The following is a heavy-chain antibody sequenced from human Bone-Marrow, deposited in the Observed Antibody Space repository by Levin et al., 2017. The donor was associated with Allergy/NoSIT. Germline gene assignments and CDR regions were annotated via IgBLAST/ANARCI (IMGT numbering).Heavy chain of an antibody. CDR3: STHISWARG. D-gene: IGHD2-21*01. Sequence: PGGSLRLSCAASGFTFSNAWMRWVRQAPGKGLEWVGRIKSKTDGGAIDYAAPVKGRFIISRDDSGNMLYLQMNSLQTDDTAVYYCSTHISWARGWGQGTLVTVSS. J-gene: IGHJ4*02. CDR1: GFTFSNAW. CDR2: IKSKTDGGAI. V-gene: IGHV3-15*01.